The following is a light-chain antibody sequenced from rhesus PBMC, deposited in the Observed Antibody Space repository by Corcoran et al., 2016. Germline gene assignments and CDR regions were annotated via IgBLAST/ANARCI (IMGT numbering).Light chain of an antibody. CDR3: QQDYSWPYS. J-gene: IGKJ2*01. CDR1: QSVSSS. V-gene: IGKV3-42*01. Sequence: EIVMTQSPATLSLSPGERATLSCRASQSVSSSLAWYQQKPGQAPKLLISGASSRATGIPDRFSGSGSGTEFTLTISSLEPEDVGFYYCQQDYSWPYSFGQGTKVEIK. CDR2: GAS.